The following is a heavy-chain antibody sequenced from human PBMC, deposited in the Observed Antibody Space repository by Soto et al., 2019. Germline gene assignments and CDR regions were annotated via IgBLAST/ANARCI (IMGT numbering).Heavy chain of an antibody. CDR2: IIPIFGTA. CDR1: GGTFSSYA. Sequence: EASVKVSCKASGGTFSSYAISWVRQAPGQGFEWMGGIIPIFGTANYAQKFQGRVTITADESTSTAYMELSSLRSEDTAVYYCARAPPGGYYDSSGYYFDYWGQGTLVTAPQ. CDR3: ARAPPGGYYDSSGYYFDY. J-gene: IGHJ4*02. V-gene: IGHV1-69*13. D-gene: IGHD3-22*01.